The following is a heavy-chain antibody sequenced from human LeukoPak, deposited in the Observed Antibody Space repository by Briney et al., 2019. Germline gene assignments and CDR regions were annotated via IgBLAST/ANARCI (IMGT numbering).Heavy chain of an antibody. Sequence: HPGGSLRLSCAASGFTFSSYAMIWVRQAPGKGLEWVSAISGSGGSTYYADSVKGRFTISRDNSKNTLYLQMNSLRAEDTAVYYCAKASPVHHDAFDIWGQGTMVTVSS. CDR1: GFTFSSYA. D-gene: IGHD1-14*01. CDR3: AKASPVHHDAFDI. V-gene: IGHV3-23*01. CDR2: ISGSGGST. J-gene: IGHJ3*02.